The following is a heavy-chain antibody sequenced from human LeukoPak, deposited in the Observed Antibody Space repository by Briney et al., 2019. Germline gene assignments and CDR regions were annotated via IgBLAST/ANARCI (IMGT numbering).Heavy chain of an antibody. J-gene: IGHJ4*02. D-gene: IGHD6-13*01. Sequence: GGSLRLSCATSGFTFTEYWMTWVRQAPGKGLEWVAVIWYDGSNKYYADSVKGRFTISRDNSKKTLYLQMNSLRAEDTAVYYCARDFGIAAAGTIDYFDSWGQGTLVTVSS. CDR1: GFTFTEYW. CDR2: IWYDGSNK. CDR3: ARDFGIAAAGTIDYFDS. V-gene: IGHV3-33*08.